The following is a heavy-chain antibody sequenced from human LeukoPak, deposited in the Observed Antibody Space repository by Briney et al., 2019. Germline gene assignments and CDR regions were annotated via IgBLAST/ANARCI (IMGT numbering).Heavy chain of an antibody. V-gene: IGHV4-30-4*07. D-gene: IGHD3-10*01. J-gene: IGHJ4*02. CDR1: GGSISSGGYS. CDR2: IYYSGST. CDR3: ASQRITMVRGVKSGRGGFDY. Sequence: SETLSLTCAVSGGSISSGGYSWSWIRQPPGKGLEWIGYIYYSGSTYYNPSLKSRVTISVDTSKNQFSLKLSSVTAADTAVYYCASQRITMVRGVKSGRGGFDYWGQGTLVTVSS.